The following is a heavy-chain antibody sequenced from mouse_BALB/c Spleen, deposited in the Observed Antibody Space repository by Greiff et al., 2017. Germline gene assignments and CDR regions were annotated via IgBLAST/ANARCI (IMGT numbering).Heavy chain of an antibody. CDR1: GFTFSDYY. J-gene: IGHJ2*01. D-gene: IGHD2-4*01. CDR2: ISDGGSYT. Sequence: EVHLVESGGGLVKPGGSLKLSCAASGFTFSDYYMYWVRQTPEKRLEWVATISDGGSYTYYPDSVKGRFTISRDNAKNNLYLQMSSLKSEDTAMYYCARGVYDYDGYYFDYWGQGTTLTVSS. V-gene: IGHV5-4*02. CDR3: ARGVYDYDGYYFDY.